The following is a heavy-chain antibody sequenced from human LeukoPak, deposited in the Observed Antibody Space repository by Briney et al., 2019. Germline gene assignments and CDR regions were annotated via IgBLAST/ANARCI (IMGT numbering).Heavy chain of an antibody. CDR3: ARDGDIVVVVAAIDAFDI. D-gene: IGHD2-15*01. CDR1: GYTFINYG. CDR2: ISAYNGNT. V-gene: IGHV1-18*01. Sequence: ASVKVSCKASGYTFINYGISWVRQAPGQGLEWMGWISAYNGNTNYAQKLQGRVTMTTDTSTSTAYMELRSLRSDDTAVYYCARDGDIVVVVAAIDAFDIWGQGTMVTVSS. J-gene: IGHJ3*02.